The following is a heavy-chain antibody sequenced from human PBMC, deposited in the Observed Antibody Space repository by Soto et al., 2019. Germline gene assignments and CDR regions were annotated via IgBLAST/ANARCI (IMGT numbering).Heavy chain of an antibody. CDR1: GDSIGSGNKY. D-gene: IGHD3-16*01. CDR2: IFSSGTT. CDR3: ARAPSTFDFYPAMAV. Sequence: SETLSLTCTVSGDSIGSGNKYWSWIRQAPGKGLEWIGYIFSSGTTYYNPSLKSRLTMSLDTSQNQFSLKLNSVTAADTAVYFCARAPSTFDFYPAMAVWGQGTTVTVS. V-gene: IGHV4-30-4*02. J-gene: IGHJ6*02.